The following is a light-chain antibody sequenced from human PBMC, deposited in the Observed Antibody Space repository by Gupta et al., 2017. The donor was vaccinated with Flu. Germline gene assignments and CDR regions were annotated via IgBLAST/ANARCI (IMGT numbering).Light chain of an antibody. Sequence: QSALTQPASVSGSPGQSITISCTGTSSDVGRYSLVSWYQKHPGEAPKVIIYKVNERPSGVSNRFSGSKSGNTASLTISGLQAEDEADYYCCSYAESTFVIFGGGTKLTVL. V-gene: IGLV2-23*02. CDR1: SSDVGRYSL. CDR2: KVN. J-gene: IGLJ2*01. CDR3: CSYAESTFVI.